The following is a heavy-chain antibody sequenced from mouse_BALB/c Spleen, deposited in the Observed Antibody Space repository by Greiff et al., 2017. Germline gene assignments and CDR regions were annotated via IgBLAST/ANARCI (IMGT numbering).Heavy chain of an antibody. J-gene: IGHJ2*01. Sequence: EVKLMESGGGLVKPGGSLKLSCAASGFTFSDYYMYWVRQTPEKRLEWVATISDGGSYTYYPDSVKGRFTISRDNAKNNLYLQMSSLKSEDTAMYYCARSKLGRVYFDYWGQGTTLTVSS. V-gene: IGHV5-4*02. CDR1: GFTFSDYY. CDR3: ARSKLGRVYFDY. D-gene: IGHD1-3*01. CDR2: ISDGGSYT.